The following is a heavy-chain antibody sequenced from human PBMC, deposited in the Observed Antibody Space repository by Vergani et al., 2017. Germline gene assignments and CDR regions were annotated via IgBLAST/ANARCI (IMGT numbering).Heavy chain of an antibody. CDR3: ARSRIYYGAGSPDY. Sequence: QVKLQESGPGLVKPSETLSLTCTVSGASVNSYYWSWIRQPPGKGLEWVGYVSFRGDTLYDPSVKGRMTISFNTSSNQFSLYLTSVPAADTTVYYCARSRIYYGAGSPDYWVQGTLVTVSS. V-gene: IGHV4-59*02. CDR2: VSFRGDT. D-gene: IGHD3-10*01. CDR1: GASVNSYY. J-gene: IGHJ4*02.